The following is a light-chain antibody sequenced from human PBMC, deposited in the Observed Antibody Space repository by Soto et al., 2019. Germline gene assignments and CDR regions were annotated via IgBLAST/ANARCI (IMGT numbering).Light chain of an antibody. Sequence: DIVLTQSPDSLAVSLGERATINCKSSQSVLYSSNNKNYLAWYQQKPGQPPKVLIYWASTRESGVPDRFSGSGSGTDFTLTISSLQAEDVAVYYCHQYLLSPLTFGGGTNVEIK. V-gene: IGKV4-1*01. CDR3: HQYLLSPLT. CDR2: WAS. CDR1: QSVLYSSNNKNY. J-gene: IGKJ4*01.